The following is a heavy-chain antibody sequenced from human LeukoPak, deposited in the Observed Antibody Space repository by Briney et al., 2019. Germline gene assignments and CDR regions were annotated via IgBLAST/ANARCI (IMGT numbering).Heavy chain of an antibody. J-gene: IGHJ4*02. D-gene: IGHD1-1*01. CDR3: ARAPGYGAAYYFDY. CDR2: ISSSGSYI. Sequence: GGSLRLSCAASRFTFSSYSMNWVRQAPGKGLEWVSSISSSGSYIYYADSVKGRFTISRDNAKNSLYLQMNSLRAEDTAVYYCARAPGYGAAYYFDYWGQGTLVTVSS. V-gene: IGHV3-21*01. CDR1: RFTFSSYS.